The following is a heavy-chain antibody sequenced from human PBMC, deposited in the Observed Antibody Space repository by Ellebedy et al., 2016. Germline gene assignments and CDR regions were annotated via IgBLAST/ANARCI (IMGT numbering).Heavy chain of an antibody. CDR1: GFPFRDFF. CDR3: YYGHYSAS. J-gene: IGHJ4*02. CDR2: ISGGGDAT. Sequence: GGSLRLXCGASGFPFRDFFMSWVRQAPGEGLEWVSTISGGGDATFSADSVRGRFTISRDNSRDTLYLQMNSLRAEDTAVYYCYYGHYSASWGQGTLVTVSS. D-gene: IGHD4-17*01. V-gene: IGHV3-23*01.